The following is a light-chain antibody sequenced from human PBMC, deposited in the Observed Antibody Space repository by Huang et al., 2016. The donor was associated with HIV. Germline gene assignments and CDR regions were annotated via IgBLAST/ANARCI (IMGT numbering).Light chain of an antibody. J-gene: IGKJ3*01. CDR3: QKYDTWPFT. Sequence: EIVMTQSPAILSASLGERVTLSCKASQSICRDLAWYQQKPGQAPRLLLYGTSTRAHGVPARFSGSGSGTDFTLTISRLESEDFAVYFCQKYDTWPFTFGPGAKVDIK. CDR1: QSICRD. V-gene: IGKV3-15*01. CDR2: GTS.